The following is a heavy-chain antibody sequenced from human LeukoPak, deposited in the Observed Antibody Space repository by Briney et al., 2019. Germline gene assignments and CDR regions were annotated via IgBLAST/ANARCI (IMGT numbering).Heavy chain of an antibody. CDR1: DESFSGYY. Sequence: PSETLSLTCGVYDESFSGYYWSWIRQPPGKGLEWIGQIKHTGSTNYSPSLMSRVTISADTSKNQFSLKLTSVTAADTAVYYCARRGGRRDAYWDYFDSWGQGTLVTVSS. V-gene: IGHV4-34*01. CDR3: ARRGGRRDAYWDYFDS. J-gene: IGHJ4*02. D-gene: IGHD5-24*01. CDR2: IKHTGST.